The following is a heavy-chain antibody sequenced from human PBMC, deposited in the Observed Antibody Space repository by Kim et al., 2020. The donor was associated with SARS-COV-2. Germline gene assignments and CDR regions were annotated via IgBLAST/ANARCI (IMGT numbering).Heavy chain of an antibody. CDR2: IYYSGST. V-gene: IGHV4-30-4*01. CDR1: GGSISSGDYY. Sequence: SETLSLTCTVSGGSISSGDYYWSWIRQPPGKGLEWIVYIYYSGSTYYTPSLKRRVTISVDTSKNQFSLKLSSVTAADTALYYWALVDTRSWYNPSYYYHG. J-gene: IGHJ6*01. D-gene: IGHD6-13*01. CDR3: ALVDTRSWYNPSYYYHG.